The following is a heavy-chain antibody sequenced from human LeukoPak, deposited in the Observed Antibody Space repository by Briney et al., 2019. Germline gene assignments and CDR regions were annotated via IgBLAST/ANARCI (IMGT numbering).Heavy chain of an antibody. Sequence: SETLSLTCTVSGGSISSSSYYWGWIRQPPGKGLEWIGSIYYSGSTYYNPSLKSRVTISVDTSKNQFSLKLSSVTAADTAVYYCARQGGWSPSWFDPWGQGTLVTVSS. CDR2: IYYSGST. CDR1: GGSISSSSYY. D-gene: IGHD6-19*01. V-gene: IGHV4-39*01. J-gene: IGHJ5*02. CDR3: ARQGGWSPSWFDP.